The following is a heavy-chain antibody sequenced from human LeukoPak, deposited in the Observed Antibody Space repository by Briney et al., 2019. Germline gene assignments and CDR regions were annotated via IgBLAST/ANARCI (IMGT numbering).Heavy chain of an antibody. D-gene: IGHD3-16*02. V-gene: IGHV4-61*01. J-gene: IGHJ5*02. CDR1: GGSVSSGSYY. CDR3: VNLSVTVHKWFDP. CDR2: IYYSGST. Sequence: SETLSLTCTVSGGSVSSGSYYWSWIRRPPGRELEWIGYIYYSGSTNYNPSLKSRVTISVDTSRNQFSLKLSSVTAADTAVYYCVNLSVTVHKWFDPWGQGTLVTVSA.